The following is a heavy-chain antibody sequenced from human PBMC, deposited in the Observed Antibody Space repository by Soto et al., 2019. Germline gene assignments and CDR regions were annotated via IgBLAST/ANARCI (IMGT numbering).Heavy chain of an antibody. CDR2: INHSGST. CDR1: GGSFSGYY. V-gene: IGHV4-34*01. Sequence: SETLSLTCAVYGGSFSGYYWSWIRQPPGKGLEWIGEINHSGSTNYNPSLKSRVTISVDTSKNQFSLKLSSVTAADTAVYYCARASHNRIAGQLVHHAFDIWGQGTMVTVSS. J-gene: IGHJ3*02. D-gene: IGHD6-13*01. CDR3: ARASHNRIAGQLVHHAFDI.